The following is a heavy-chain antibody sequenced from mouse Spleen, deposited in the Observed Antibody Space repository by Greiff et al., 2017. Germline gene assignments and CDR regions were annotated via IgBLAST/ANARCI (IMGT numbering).Heavy chain of an antibody. CDR3: ARSGDGFPYYAMDY. V-gene: IGHV1-76*01. D-gene: IGHD2-3*01. J-gene: IGHJ4*01. Sequence: QVQLKESGAELVRPGASVKLSCKASGYTFTDYYINWVKQRPGQGLEWIARIYPGSGNTYYNEKFKGKATLTAEKSSSTAYMQLSSLTSEDSAVYFCARSGDGFPYYAMDYWGQGTSVTVSS. CDR2: IYPGSGNT. CDR1: GYTFTDYY.